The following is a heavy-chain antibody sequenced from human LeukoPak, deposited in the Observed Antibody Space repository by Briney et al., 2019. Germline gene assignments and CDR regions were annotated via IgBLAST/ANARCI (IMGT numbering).Heavy chain of an antibody. V-gene: IGHV3-43D*03. J-gene: IGHJ3*02. Sequence: GGSLRLSCAASGFTFDDYAMHWVRQAPGKGLEWVSLISWDGGSTYYADSVKGRFTISRDNSKNSLYLQMNSLRAEDTALYYCAKDMGSSWYPNDAFDIWGQGTMVTVSS. CDR3: AKDMGSSWYPNDAFDI. CDR1: GFTFDDYA. CDR2: ISWDGGST. D-gene: IGHD6-13*01.